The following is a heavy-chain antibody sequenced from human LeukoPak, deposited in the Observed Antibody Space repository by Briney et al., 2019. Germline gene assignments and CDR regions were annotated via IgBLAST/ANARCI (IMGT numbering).Heavy chain of an antibody. CDR2: IRSKAYGGTT. V-gene: IGHV3-49*04. D-gene: IGHD1-1*01. CDR3: TRHNPYYFDY. CDR1: GFTFGDYA. J-gene: IGHJ4*02. Sequence: GRSLRLSCTASGFTFGDYAMSWVRQAPGKGREWVGFIRSKAYGGTTEYAASVKGRFTISRDDSKSIAYLQMNSLKTEDTAVYYCTRHNPYYFDYWGQGTLVTVSS.